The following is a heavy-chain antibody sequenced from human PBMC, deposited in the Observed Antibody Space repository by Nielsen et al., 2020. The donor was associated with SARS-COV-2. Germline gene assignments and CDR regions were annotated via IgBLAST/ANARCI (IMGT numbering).Heavy chain of an antibody. CDR2: IHYSGST. J-gene: IGHJ3*02. CDR3: ARRFWGYCSGGSCYDNDAFDI. V-gene: IGHV4-59*01. D-gene: IGHD2-15*01. CDR1: GGSFSSYY. Sequence: SETLSLTCTVSGGSFSSYYWSWIRQSPGKGLEWIGYIHYSGSTNYNPSLKSRVTMSVHTSKNQFSLKLSSVTAADTAVYYCARRFWGYCSGGSCYDNDAFDIWGQGTMVTVSS.